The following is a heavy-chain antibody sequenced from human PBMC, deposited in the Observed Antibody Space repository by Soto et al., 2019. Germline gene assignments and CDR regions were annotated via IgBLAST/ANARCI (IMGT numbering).Heavy chain of an antibody. CDR1: GFTVSGSY. V-gene: IGHV3-66*04. CDR3: ARHVGFYWYFDL. D-gene: IGHD1-26*01. J-gene: IGHJ2*01. Sequence: EMQLVESGGVLVQPGGSLRLSCAASGFTVSGSYMGWVRQAPGEGLDWVSSIYTDGRTYYSDSVRGRFAISTDNSKDTLYLQMNNLRADDTAIYYCARHVGFYWYFDLWGRGTLVTVSS. CDR2: IYTDGRT.